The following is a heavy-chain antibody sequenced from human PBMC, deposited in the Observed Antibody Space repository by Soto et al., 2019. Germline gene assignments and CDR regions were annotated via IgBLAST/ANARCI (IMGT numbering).Heavy chain of an antibody. CDR1: GGSLSGYY. Sequence: QVQLQQWGAGLLKPSETLSLNCAVTGGSLSGYYWSWIRQPPRKGLEWIGEVKDGGHTNYSPSLRGRVTISSDTSNNQFSLRLNSVTAADTGVYYCARGQEGVVATHWDQGSLVTVSS. D-gene: IGHD5-12*01. V-gene: IGHV4-34*01. J-gene: IGHJ4*02. CDR2: VKDGGHT. CDR3: ARGQEGVVATH.